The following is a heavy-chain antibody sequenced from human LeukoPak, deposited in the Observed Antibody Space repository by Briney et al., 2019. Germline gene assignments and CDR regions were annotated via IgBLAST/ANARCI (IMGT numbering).Heavy chain of an antibody. D-gene: IGHD6-13*01. V-gene: IGHV4-39*01. CDR2: IYYSGST. CDR1: GGSISSSSYY. J-gene: IGHJ5*02. Sequence: SETLSLTCTVPGGSISSSSYYWGWIRQPPGKGLEWIGSIYYSGSTYYNPSLKSRVTISVDTSKNQFSLKLSSVTAADTAVYYCARRGYSSRSCWFDPWGQGTLVTVSS. CDR3: ARRGYSSRSCWFDP.